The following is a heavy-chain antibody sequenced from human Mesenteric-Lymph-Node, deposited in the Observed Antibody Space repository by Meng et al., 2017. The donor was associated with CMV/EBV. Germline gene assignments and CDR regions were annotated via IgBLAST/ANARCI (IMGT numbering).Heavy chain of an antibody. CDR3: ARNPPGKGFIDY. V-gene: IGHV3-48*04. CDR1: GFTFSSHS. D-gene: IGHD1-1*01. Sequence: GVLKISCAASGFTFSSHSMNWVRQAPGKGLEWVSYISSTSSTTHYADSMKGRFTISRDNAKNSLYLQMNSLRGEDTAVYYCARNPPGKGFIDYWGQGTLVTVSS. J-gene: IGHJ4*02. CDR2: ISSTSSTT.